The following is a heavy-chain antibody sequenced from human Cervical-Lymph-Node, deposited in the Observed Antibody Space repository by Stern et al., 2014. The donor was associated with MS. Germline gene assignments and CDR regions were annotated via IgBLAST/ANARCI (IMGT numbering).Heavy chain of an antibody. J-gene: IGHJ4*02. D-gene: IGHD4-17*01. CDR1: GFTFSNYW. V-gene: IGHV3-74*02. CDR3: ARVPNSGHYGGY. CDR2: VNSDGIRT. Sequence: EVHLVESGGGLVQPGGSLRLSCAASGFTFSNYWMHWVRQAPGKGLEWVSRVNSDGIRTSYADSVKGRFTISRDNAKDTLYLQMNSLRIEDTAVYYCARVPNSGHYGGYWGQGALVTVSS.